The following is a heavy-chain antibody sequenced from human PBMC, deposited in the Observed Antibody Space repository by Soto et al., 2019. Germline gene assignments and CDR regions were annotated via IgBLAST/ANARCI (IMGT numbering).Heavy chain of an antibody. CDR1: GFTFNDHY. CDR2: TRNKANSYST. D-gene: IGHD3-16*01. V-gene: IGHV3-72*01. Sequence: GGSLRLSCAASGFTFNDHYMDWVRQGPGKGLEWVGRTRNKANSYSTDYAASVKGRFTISRDDSKNSLYLQMNSLKTEDTAVYYCAKVVGDGNDYFDYWGLGTLVTVSS. J-gene: IGHJ4*02. CDR3: AKVVGDGNDYFDY.